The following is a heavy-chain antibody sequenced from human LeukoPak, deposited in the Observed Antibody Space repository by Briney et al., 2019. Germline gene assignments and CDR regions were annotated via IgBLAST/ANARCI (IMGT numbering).Heavy chain of an antibody. V-gene: IGHV3-30*18. Sequence: PGGSLRLSCAASGFTFSSYAMSWVRQAPGKGLEWVAVISYDGSNKYYADSVKGRFTISRDNSKNTLYLQMNSLRAEDTAVYYCAKLGVASLNDYWGQGTLVTVSS. D-gene: IGHD2-15*01. CDR3: AKLGVASLNDY. CDR2: ISYDGSNK. CDR1: GFTFSSYA. J-gene: IGHJ4*02.